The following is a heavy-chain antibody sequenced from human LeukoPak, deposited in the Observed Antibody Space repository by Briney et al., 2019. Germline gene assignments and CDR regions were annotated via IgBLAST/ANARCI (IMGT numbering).Heavy chain of an antibody. V-gene: IGHV4-31*03. CDR2: IYHSGST. CDR3: ATTRAHQFDY. CDR1: GGSISSSDYY. J-gene: IGHJ4*02. Sequence: PLQTLSLTCTVSGGSISSSDYYWTWIRQHPGKGLEWLGFIYHSGSTYYNPSLKSRVTISVDTSKNQFSLKLNSVTAADTAVYYCATTRAHQFDYWGQGTLVTVSS. D-gene: IGHD4-11*01.